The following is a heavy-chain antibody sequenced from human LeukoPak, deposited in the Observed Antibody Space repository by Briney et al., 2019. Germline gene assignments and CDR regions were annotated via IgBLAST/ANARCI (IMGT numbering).Heavy chain of an antibody. Sequence: GGSLRLSCAASGFTFSSYAMSRVRQAPGKGLEWVSAISGSGGSTYYADSVKGRFTISRDNSKNTLYLQMNSLRAEDTAVYYCAKLPGSSGQYFDYWGQGTLVTVSS. CDR2: ISGSGGST. V-gene: IGHV3-23*01. J-gene: IGHJ4*02. CDR3: AKLPGSSGQYFDY. D-gene: IGHD6-19*01. CDR1: GFTFSSYA.